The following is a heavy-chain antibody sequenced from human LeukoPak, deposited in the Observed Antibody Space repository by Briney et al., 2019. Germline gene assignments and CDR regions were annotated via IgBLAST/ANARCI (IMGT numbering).Heavy chain of an antibody. V-gene: IGHV3-30*02. CDR3: AKDRAPLCSSTTCYFFDY. CDR1: GFTYTSYG. CDR2: IRFDGSNK. D-gene: IGHD2-2*01. Sequence: GGSLRLSCAVFGFTYTSYGMHWVRQAPGKGLEWVAVIRFDGSNKYYADSVKGRFTISRDNSKNTLYLQMNSLRAEDTAVYYCAKDRAPLCSSTTCYFFDYWGQGTLVTVSS. J-gene: IGHJ4*02.